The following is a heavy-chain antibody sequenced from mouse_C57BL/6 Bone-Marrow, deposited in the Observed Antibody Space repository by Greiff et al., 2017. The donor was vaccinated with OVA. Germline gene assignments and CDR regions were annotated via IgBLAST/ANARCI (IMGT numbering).Heavy chain of an antibody. V-gene: IGHV1-81*01. Sequence: VQLVESGAELARPGASVKLSCKASGYTFTSYGISWVKQRTGQGLEWIGEIYPRSGNTYYNEKFKGKATLTADKSSSTAYMELRSLTSEDSAVYFCARSVWYEAYWGQGTLVTVSA. CDR2: IYPRSGNT. D-gene: IGHD2-10*02. J-gene: IGHJ3*01. CDR3: ARSVWYEAY. CDR1: GYTFTSYG.